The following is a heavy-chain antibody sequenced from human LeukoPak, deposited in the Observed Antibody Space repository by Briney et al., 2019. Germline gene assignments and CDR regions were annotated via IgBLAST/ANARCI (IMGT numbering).Heavy chain of an antibody. CDR3: AKGVSRYYDFWSGPIDY. CDR1: GFTFSSYW. D-gene: IGHD3-3*01. V-gene: IGHV3-7*03. CDR2: IKQDGSEK. J-gene: IGHJ4*02. Sequence: GGSLRLSCAASGFTFSSYWMSWVRQAPGKGLEWVANIKQDGSEKYYVDSVKGRSTISRDNAKNSLYLQMNSLRAEDTALYYCAKGVSRYYDFWSGPIDYWGQGTLVTVSS.